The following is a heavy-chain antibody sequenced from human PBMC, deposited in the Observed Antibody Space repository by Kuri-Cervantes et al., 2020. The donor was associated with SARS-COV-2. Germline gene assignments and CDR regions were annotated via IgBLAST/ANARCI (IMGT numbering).Heavy chain of an antibody. CDR2: IYYSGST. D-gene: IGHD3-10*01. J-gene: IGHJ6*02. Sequence: SETLSLTCTVSGGSISSSSYYWGWIRQPTGKGLEWIGSIYYSGSTYYNPSLKSRVTISVDTSKNQFSLKLSSVTAADTAVYYCARQGTGYYGSGSYYYYYYGMDVWGQGTTVTVSS. CDR3: ARQGTGYYGSGSYYYYYYGMDV. CDR1: GGSISSSSYY. V-gene: IGHV4-39*01.